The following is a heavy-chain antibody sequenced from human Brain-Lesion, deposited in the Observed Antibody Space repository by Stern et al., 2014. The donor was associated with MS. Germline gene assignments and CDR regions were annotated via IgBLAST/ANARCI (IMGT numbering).Heavy chain of an antibody. V-gene: IGHV4-4*02. CDR1: GGSISSSNW. J-gene: IGHJ4*02. CDR2: SDHSGST. CDR3: ARFPASRPHVFDS. D-gene: IGHD6-13*01. Sequence: QVQLQESGPGLVKPSGTLSLTCAVSGGSISSSNWWSWVRQSPGKGLEWIGESDHSGSTIYNPSLKGGLTVSGDKSKTPSSLTLRSVPAADTAVYFCARFPASRPHVFDSWGQGTLVTVSS.